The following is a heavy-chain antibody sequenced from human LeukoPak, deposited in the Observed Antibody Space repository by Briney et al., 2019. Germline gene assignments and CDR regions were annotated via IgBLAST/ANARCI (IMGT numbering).Heavy chain of an antibody. V-gene: IGHV4-61*05. CDR2: IYY. CDR3: ARHKGLWFGELLSMTLGFDY. D-gene: IGHD3-10*01. J-gene: IGHJ4*02. CDR1: GGSISSSNYY. Sequence: SETLSLTCIVSGGSISSSNYYWGCIRQPPGKGLECIGTIYYNPSLKSRVTISVDTSKNQFSLKLSSVTAADTAVYYCARHKGLWFGELLSMTLGFDYWGQGTLVTVSS.